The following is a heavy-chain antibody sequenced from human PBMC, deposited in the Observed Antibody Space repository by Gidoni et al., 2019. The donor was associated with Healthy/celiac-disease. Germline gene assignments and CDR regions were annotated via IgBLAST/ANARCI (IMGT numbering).Heavy chain of an antibody. J-gene: IGHJ4*02. CDR1: GGSISSSSYY. Sequence: QLRLQESGPGLVKTSETLSLTRTVSGGSISSSSYYWGWIRQPPGKGLEWIGSIHYSGGTYYTPSLKSRVTISVDTSKNQFSLKLSSVTAADPAVYYCARYLTGIDYWGQGTLVTVSS. D-gene: IGHD2-2*01. V-gene: IGHV4-39*01. CDR3: ARYLTGIDY. CDR2: IHYSGGT.